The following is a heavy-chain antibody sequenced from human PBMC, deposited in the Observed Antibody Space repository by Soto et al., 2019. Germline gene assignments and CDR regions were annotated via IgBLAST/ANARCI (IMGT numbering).Heavy chain of an antibody. Sequence: QVQLVQSGAEVKKPGSSVKVSCKASGGTFSSYAISWVRQAPGQGLEWMGGIIPIFGTANYAQKFQGRDTITADKSTSTAYMELSSLRSEDTAVYYCARNSLYYDSSGYYYGRAFDIWGQGTMVTVSS. CDR1: GGTFSSYA. V-gene: IGHV1-69*06. D-gene: IGHD3-22*01. CDR3: ARNSLYYDSSGYYYGRAFDI. CDR2: IIPIFGTA. J-gene: IGHJ3*02.